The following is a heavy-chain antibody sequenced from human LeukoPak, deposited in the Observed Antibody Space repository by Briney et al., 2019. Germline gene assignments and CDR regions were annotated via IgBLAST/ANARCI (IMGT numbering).Heavy chain of an antibody. CDR2: MYPWESA. J-gene: IGHJ4*01. CDR1: GFTLNTND. Sequence: GGSLRLSCAASGFTLNTNDMNWVRQAPGKGLEWVSIMYPWESAFYSDSVKGCVTVNKDESKNGMVLQRNSRRPVDAGIYYCVRQGGGDNCRWGQGALVTVSS. CDR3: VRQGGGDNCR. D-gene: IGHD4-23*01. V-gene: IGHV3-66*04.